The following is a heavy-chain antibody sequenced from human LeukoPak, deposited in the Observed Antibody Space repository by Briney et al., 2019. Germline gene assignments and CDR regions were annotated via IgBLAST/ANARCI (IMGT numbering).Heavy chain of an antibody. J-gene: IGHJ6*03. Sequence: GGSLRLSCAASGFTFSSYAMSWVRQAPGKGLEWVSAISSSGGSTYYADSVKGRFTISRDNSKNTLYLQMNSLRAEDTAVYYCAKPGRAAAGFPNYYMDVWGKGTTVTVSS. CDR1: GFTFSSYA. D-gene: IGHD6-13*01. CDR3: AKPGRAAAGFPNYYMDV. V-gene: IGHV3-23*01. CDR2: ISSSGGST.